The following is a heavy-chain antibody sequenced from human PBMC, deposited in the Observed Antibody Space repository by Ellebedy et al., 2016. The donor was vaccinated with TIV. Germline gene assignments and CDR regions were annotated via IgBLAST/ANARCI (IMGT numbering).Heavy chain of an antibody. Sequence: AASVKVSCKASGYTFTSYAMHWVRQAPGQRLEWMGWINAGNGDTKYSQTFQGRVTITRDTSASTAYMKLSSLRSEDTAVYYCARASARGSFDYWGQGTLVTVSS. D-gene: IGHD3-10*01. V-gene: IGHV1-3*01. CDR3: ARASARGSFDY. J-gene: IGHJ4*02. CDR2: INAGNGDT. CDR1: GYTFTSYA.